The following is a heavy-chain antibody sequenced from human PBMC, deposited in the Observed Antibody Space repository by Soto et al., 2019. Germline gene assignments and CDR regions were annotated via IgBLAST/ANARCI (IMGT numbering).Heavy chain of an antibody. CDR1: GGTLSSYA. J-gene: IGHJ6*02. CDR3: ARGGYCTNGVCYTRHYYYYGMDV. Sequence: SVKVSCKASGGTLSSYAISWVRQAPGQGLEWMGGIIPIFGTANYAQKFQGRVTITADESTSTAYMELSSLRSEDTAVYYCARGGYCTNGVCYTRHYYYYGMDVWGQGTTVTVSS. V-gene: IGHV1-69*13. CDR2: IIPIFGTA. D-gene: IGHD2-8*01.